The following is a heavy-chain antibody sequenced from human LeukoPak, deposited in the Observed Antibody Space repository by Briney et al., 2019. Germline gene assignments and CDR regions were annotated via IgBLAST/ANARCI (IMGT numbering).Heavy chain of an antibody. J-gene: IGHJ4*02. CDR1: GFTVSSNY. Sequence: PGGSLRLSCAASGFTVSSNYMSWVRQAPGKGLEWVSVIYSGGSTYYADSVKGRFTISRDNSKNTLYLQMNSLRAEDTAVYYCAKDLVSGSYSRGYYFDYWGQGTLVTVSS. D-gene: IGHD1-26*01. CDR3: AKDLVSGSYSRGYYFDY. V-gene: IGHV3-53*01. CDR2: IYSGGST.